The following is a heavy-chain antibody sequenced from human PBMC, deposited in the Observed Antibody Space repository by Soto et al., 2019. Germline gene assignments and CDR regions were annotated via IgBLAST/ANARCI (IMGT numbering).Heavy chain of an antibody. V-gene: IGHV1-46*03. Sequence: SVKVSCKASGYTFTSYYMHWVRQAPGQGLEWLGIINPSGGSTSYAQKFQGRVTMTRDTSTSTVYMELSSLRSEDTAVYYCARGPVGGYYDSSGYLTNFDYWGQGTLVTVSS. J-gene: IGHJ4*02. CDR1: GYTFTSYY. CDR3: ARGPVGGYYDSSGYLTNFDY. CDR2: INPSGGST. D-gene: IGHD3-22*01.